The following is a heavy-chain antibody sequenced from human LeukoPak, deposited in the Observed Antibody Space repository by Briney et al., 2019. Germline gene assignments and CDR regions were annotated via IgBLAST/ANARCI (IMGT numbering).Heavy chain of an antibody. Sequence: GGSLRLSCAASGFTFSTYWMHWFRQAPGKGLVWVSRINTDGSSTSYADSVKGRFTISRDNAKNTLYLQMNSLRADDTAVYYCARGGLEPVDYWGQGTLVTVSS. J-gene: IGHJ4*02. D-gene: IGHD1-1*01. CDR3: ARGGLEPVDY. V-gene: IGHV3-74*01. CDR1: GFTFSTYW. CDR2: INTDGSST.